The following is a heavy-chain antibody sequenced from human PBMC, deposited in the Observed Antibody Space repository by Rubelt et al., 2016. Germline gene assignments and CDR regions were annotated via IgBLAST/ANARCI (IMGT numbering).Heavy chain of an antibody. D-gene: IGHD3-22*01. J-gene: IGHJ4*02. CDR3: ARYYDSSGYFDY. CDR2: IDWDDDK. CDR1: GFSLSTSGMC. V-gene: IGHV2-70*11. Sequence: QTLTLTCTFSGFSLSTSGMCVSWIRQPPGKALEWLARIDWDDDKYYSTSLKTRLTISKDTSKNQVVLTMTNMDPVDTATYYCARYYDSSGYFDYWGQGTLVTVSS.